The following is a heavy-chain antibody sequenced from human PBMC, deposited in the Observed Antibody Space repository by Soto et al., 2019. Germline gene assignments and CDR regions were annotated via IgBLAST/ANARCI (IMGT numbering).Heavy chain of an antibody. CDR3: ARRGVSVVATYVALDY. CDR2: INHSGST. V-gene: IGHV4-34*01. CDR1: GGSFSGYY. D-gene: IGHD5-12*01. Sequence: SETLSLTCAVYGGSFSGYYWSWIRQPPGKGLEWIGEINHSGSTNYNPSLKSRVTISVDTSKNQFSLKLSSVTAADTAVYYCARRGVSVVATYVALDYWGQGALVT. J-gene: IGHJ4*02.